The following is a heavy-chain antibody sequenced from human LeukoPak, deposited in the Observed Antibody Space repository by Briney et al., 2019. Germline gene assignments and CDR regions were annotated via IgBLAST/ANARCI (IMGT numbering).Heavy chain of an antibody. V-gene: IGHV1-69*04. CDR3: ARERSTSCYDY. CDR1: GGTFSSYA. D-gene: IGHD2-2*01. CDR2: IIPILGIA. Sequence: SVKVSCKASGGTFSSYAISWVRQAPGQGLEWMGRIIPILGIANYAQKFQGSVTITADKSTSTAYMELSSLRSEDTAVYYCARERSTSCYDYWGQGTLVTVSS. J-gene: IGHJ4*02.